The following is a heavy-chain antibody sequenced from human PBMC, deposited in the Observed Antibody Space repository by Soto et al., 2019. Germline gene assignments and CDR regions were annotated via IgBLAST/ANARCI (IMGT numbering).Heavy chain of an antibody. Sequence: EVQLVESGGGLVQPGGSLRLSCAASGFTVSSNYMSWVHQAPGKGLEWVSVIYSGGSTYYADSVKGRFTISRHNSKNTLYLQMNSLRAEDTAVYYCARAHAKLSRGAFDIWGQGTMVTVSS. D-gene: IGHD2-2*01. CDR1: GFTVSSNY. CDR3: ARAHAKLSRGAFDI. J-gene: IGHJ3*02. CDR2: IYSGGST. V-gene: IGHV3-53*04.